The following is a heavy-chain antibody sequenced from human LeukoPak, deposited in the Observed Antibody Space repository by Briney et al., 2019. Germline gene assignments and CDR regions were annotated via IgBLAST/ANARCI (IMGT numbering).Heavy chain of an antibody. CDR1: GFIFNNYG. J-gene: IGHJ4*02. CDR2: IRADGDSE. CDR3: AKDYFHSSGFYTGGTFES. D-gene: IGHD3-22*01. V-gene: IGHV3-30*02. Sequence: GGSLRPSCAASGFIFNNYGIHWVRQAPGKGLEWVAFIRADGDSEFYAASVKGRFTISRDNSKDTLYLDINSLRAEDTAVYYCAKDYFHSSGFYTGGTFESWGQGTLVTVSS.